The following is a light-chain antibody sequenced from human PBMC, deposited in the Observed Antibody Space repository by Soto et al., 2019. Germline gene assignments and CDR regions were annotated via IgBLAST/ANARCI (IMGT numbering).Light chain of an antibody. CDR2: GNS. CDR3: QSYDSSLSHVV. CDR1: SSNIGAGYD. Sequence: QSVLTQPPSVSGAPGQRVTISCTWSSSNIGAGYDVHWYQQLPGTAPKLLIYGNSNRPSGVPDRFSGSKSGTSASLAITGLQAEDEADYYCQSYDSSLSHVVFGGGTKLTVL. V-gene: IGLV1-40*01. J-gene: IGLJ2*01.